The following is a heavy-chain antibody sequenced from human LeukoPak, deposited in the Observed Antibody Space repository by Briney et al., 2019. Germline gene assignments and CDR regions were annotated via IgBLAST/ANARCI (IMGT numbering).Heavy chain of an antibody. CDR1: GYTFTGYY. J-gene: IGHJ4*02. CDR3: ARDAGYCSSTSCYSAAISSYFDY. V-gene: IGHV1-2*02. CDR2: INPNSGGT. D-gene: IGHD2-2*01. Sequence: ASVKVSCKASGYTFTGYYMHWVRQAPGQGLEWMGWINPNSGGTNYAQKFQGRVTMARDTSISTAYMELSRLRSDDTAVYYCARDAGYCSSTSCYSAAISSYFDYWGQGTLVTVSS.